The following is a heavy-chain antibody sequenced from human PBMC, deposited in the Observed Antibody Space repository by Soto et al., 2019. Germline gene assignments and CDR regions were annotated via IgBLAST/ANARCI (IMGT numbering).Heavy chain of an antibody. V-gene: IGHV1-69*01. CDR2: IIPISDTT. CDR1: GGTFSSYG. CDR3: ARSQGSSTSLEIYYYYYYGMDV. Sequence: QVQLVQSGAEVKKPGSSVKVSCKASGGTFSSYGISWVRQAPGQGLEWMGGIIPISDTTNYAQKFQGRVTITADESTSTAYMELSSLRSEYTAVYYCARSQGSSTSLEIYYYYYYGMDVWGQGTTVTVSS. D-gene: IGHD2-2*01. J-gene: IGHJ6*02.